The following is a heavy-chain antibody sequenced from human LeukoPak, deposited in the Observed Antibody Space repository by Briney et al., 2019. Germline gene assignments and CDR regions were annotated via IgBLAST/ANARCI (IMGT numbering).Heavy chain of an antibody. D-gene: IGHD5-24*01. V-gene: IGHV3-11*04. CDR1: GFTVSDYY. J-gene: IGHJ4*02. CDR2: IISSDSTI. Sequence: GGSLRLSCAASGFTVSDYYMTWIRQAPGKGLEWVSYIISSDSTIYYADSVKGRFTISRDNAKNSLYLQMNSLRAGDTAVYYCARTIEMATISYFDYWGQGTLVTVSS. CDR3: ARTIEMATISYFDY.